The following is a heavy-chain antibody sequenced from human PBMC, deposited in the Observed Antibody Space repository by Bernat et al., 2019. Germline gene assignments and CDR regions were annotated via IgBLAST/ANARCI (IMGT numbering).Heavy chain of an antibody. J-gene: IGHJ4*02. D-gene: IGHD6-19*01. CDR2: ISNSGHTI. CDR3: AKGLPVAGTRGYFDY. Sequence: VQLLESGGGLVQPGGSLRLSCAASGFTFDSYAMTWVRQAPGKGLDWVSVISNSGHTIYYADSVKGRFTISRDNSKNTLYLQMSSLRAEDTAVYYCAKGLPVAGTRGYFDYWGQGTLVTVSS. V-gene: IGHV3-23*01. CDR1: GFTFDSYA.